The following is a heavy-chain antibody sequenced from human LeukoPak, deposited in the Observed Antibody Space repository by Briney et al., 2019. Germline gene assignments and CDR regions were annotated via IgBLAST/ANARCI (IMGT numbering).Heavy chain of an antibody. J-gene: IGHJ1*01. CDR2: IYYSGST. Sequence: SETLSLTCTVSGGSISSYYWSWIRQPPGKGLEWIGYIYYSGSTNYNPSLKSRVTISVDTSKNQFSLKLSSVTAADTAVYYCARDGDYYDSSGYYLGYYFQHWGQGTLVTVSS. CDR3: ARDGDYYDSSGYYLGYYFQH. V-gene: IGHV4-59*12. D-gene: IGHD3-22*01. CDR1: GGSISSYY.